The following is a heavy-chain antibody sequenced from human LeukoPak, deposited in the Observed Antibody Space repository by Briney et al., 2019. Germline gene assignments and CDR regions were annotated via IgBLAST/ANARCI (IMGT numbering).Heavy chain of an antibody. Sequence: ASVKVSCQVSGYTLTELSMHWVRQAPGKGLEWMGGFDPEDGETIYAQKFQGRVTMTEDTSTDTAYMELSSLRSEDTAVYYCATTVGGSGTSIGGYYYMDVWGKGTTVTISS. D-gene: IGHD3-10*01. CDR2: FDPEDGET. CDR1: GYTLTELS. V-gene: IGHV1-24*01. J-gene: IGHJ6*03. CDR3: ATTVGGSGTSIGGYYYMDV.